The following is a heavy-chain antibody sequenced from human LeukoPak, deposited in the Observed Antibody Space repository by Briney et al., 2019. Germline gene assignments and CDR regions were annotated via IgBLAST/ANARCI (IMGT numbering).Heavy chain of an antibody. D-gene: IGHD1-26*01. Sequence: PSETLSLTCAVYGGSFSGYYWSWIRQPPGKGLEWIGEINHSGSTNYNPSLKSRVTISVDTSKNQFSLKLSSVTAADTAVYYCARGRAFIVGATTYDYWGQGTLVTVSS. J-gene: IGHJ4*02. CDR1: GGSFSGYY. V-gene: IGHV4-34*01. CDR2: INHSGST. CDR3: ARGRAFIVGATTYDY.